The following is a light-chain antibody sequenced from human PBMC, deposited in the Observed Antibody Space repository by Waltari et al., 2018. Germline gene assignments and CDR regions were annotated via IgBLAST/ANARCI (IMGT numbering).Light chain of an antibody. CDR3: QHYVRLPVT. CDR1: QSVRRV. Sequence: EIVLTQSPGTLSLSPGERATLSCRPSQSVRRVLAWYQQKPGQAPRPLIYGASNRATGIPDRFSGSGSGTDFSLTISRLDPEDVAVYYCQHYVRLPVTFGQGTKVEIK. CDR2: GAS. V-gene: IGKV3-20*01. J-gene: IGKJ1*01.